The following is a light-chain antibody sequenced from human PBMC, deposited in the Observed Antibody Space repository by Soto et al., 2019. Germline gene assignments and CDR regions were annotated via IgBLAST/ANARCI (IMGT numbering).Light chain of an antibody. V-gene: IGKV3-20*01. CDR2: GAS. J-gene: IGKJ1*01. CDR1: QSVTGNF. Sequence: ENVLTQSPGTLSLSPGERATLSCRAGQSVTGNFLAWYQQKPGQAPRLLIYGASIRAIGIPDSFSGSGSGTDFTLTISRLEPADFAVYYCQQYATSPQTFGQGTKVDIK. CDR3: QQYATSPQT.